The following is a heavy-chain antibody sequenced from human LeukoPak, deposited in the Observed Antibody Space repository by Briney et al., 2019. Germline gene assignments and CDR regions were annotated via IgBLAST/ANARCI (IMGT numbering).Heavy chain of an antibody. V-gene: IGHV1-46*01. CDR1: GYTFPSYF. J-gene: IGHJ4*02. D-gene: IGHD6-6*01. CDR2: INPTGGST. Sequence: ASVKVSCKASGYTFPSYFMHWVRQAPGQGLEWMGIINPTGGSTTYAQKFQGRVAMTRDTSTSTVYMELSSLRSDDTAVYYCARTAARRFDYWGQGTLVTVSS. CDR3: ARTAARRFDY.